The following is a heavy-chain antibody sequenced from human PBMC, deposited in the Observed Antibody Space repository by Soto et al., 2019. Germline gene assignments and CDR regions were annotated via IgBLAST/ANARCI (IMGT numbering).Heavy chain of an antibody. J-gene: IGHJ5*02. CDR2: IYYSGST. CDR3: ARAGPGFCTNGVCWFDP. D-gene: IGHD2-8*01. Sequence: SETLSLTCTVSGGSISSYYWSWIRQPPGKGLEWIGYIYYSGSTNYNPSLKSRVTISVDTSKNQFSLKLSSVTAADTAVYYCARAGPGFCTNGVCWFDPWGQGTLVTVSS. CDR1: GGSISSYY. V-gene: IGHV4-59*01.